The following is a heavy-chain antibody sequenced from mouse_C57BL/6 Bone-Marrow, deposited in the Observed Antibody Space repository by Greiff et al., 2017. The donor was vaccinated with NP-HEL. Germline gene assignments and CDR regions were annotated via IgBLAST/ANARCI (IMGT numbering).Heavy chain of an antibody. CDR2: ISYSGST. CDR1: GYSITSGYD. D-gene: IGHD4-1*01. V-gene: IGHV3-1*01. J-gene: IGHJ3*01. Sequence: EVKLQESGPGMVKPSQSLSLTCTVTGYSITSGYDWHWIRHFPGNKLEWMGYISYSGSTNYNPSLKSRISITHDTSKNHFFLKLNSVTTDDTATYYCARGTVSWFAYWGQGTLVTVSA. CDR3: ARGTVSWFAY.